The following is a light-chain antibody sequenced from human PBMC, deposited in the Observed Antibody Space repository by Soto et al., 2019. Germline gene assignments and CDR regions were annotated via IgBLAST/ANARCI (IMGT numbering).Light chain of an antibody. V-gene: IGKV1-39*01. CDR3: QQSYSTLPT. CDR2: AAC. CDR1: QSISSY. Sequence: DIQMTQSPSSLSASVGDRVTITCRASQSISSYLNWYQQKPGKAPKLLIYAACSLQSGVPSRFSGSGSGTDFTLTISSLQPEDFATYYCQQSYSTLPTFGQGTRLEIK. J-gene: IGKJ5*01.